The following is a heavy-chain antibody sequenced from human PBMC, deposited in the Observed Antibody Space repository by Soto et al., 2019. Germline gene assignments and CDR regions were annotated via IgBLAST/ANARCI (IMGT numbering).Heavy chain of an antibody. CDR2: IIPIFGTA. D-gene: IGHD2-21*01. J-gene: IGHJ6*02. CDR1: GGTFSSYA. V-gene: IGHV1-69*01. Sequence: QVQLVQSGAEVKKPGSSVKVSCKASGGTFSSYAISWVRQAPGQGLEWMGGIIPIFGTANYAQKFQGRVTITADESTSTAYMELSSQRTEDTAVYYCARCGARIIYSYGMDVWGQGTTVTVAS. CDR3: ARCGARIIYSYGMDV.